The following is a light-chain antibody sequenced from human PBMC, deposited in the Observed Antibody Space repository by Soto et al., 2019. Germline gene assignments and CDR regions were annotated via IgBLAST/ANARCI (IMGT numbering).Light chain of an antibody. CDR3: AAWDDSLNGRV. V-gene: IGLV1-44*01. J-gene: IGLJ3*02. CDR2: SDD. Sequence: QSALAQPTSVSGTSGQRVTISCSGTSSNIQSNPVSWYRQFPGAAPRLVIYSDDQRPSGVPDRFSGSRSGTSASLAISGLQSEDEADYYCAAWDDSLNGRVFGGGTKLTVL. CDR1: SSNIQSNP.